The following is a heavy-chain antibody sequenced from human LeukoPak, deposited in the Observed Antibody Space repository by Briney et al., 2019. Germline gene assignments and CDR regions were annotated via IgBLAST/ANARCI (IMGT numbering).Heavy chain of an antibody. CDR3: ARGIGWVPRSYFDY. D-gene: IGHD6-19*01. J-gene: IGHJ4*02. CDR2: IYSGGST. Sequence: GGSLRLSCAASGFTVSSNYMSWVRQAPGKGLEWVSVIYSGGSTYYADSVKGRFTISRDNSKNTLYLQMNSLRAEDTAVYYCARGIGWVPRSYFDYWGQGTLVTVSS. CDR1: GFTVSSNY. V-gene: IGHV3-53*01.